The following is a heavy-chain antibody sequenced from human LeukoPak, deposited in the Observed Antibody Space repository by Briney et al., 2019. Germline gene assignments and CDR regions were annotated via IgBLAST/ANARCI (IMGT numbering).Heavy chain of an antibody. V-gene: IGHV1-18*01. J-gene: IGHJ6*02. D-gene: IGHD3-10*01. CDR1: GYTFTSYG. CDR3: ARDRLFTMVRGDYYGMDV. Sequence: ASVTVSCKASGYTFTSYGVSWVRQAPGHGLEWMGWISAYNGNTNYAQKLQGRVTITTDTSTSTAYMELRSLRSDDTAVYYCARDRLFTMVRGDYYGMDVWGQGTTVTVSS. CDR2: ISAYNGNT.